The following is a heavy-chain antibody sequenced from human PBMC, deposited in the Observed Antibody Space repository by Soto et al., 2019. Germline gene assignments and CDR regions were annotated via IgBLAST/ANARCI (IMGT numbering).Heavy chain of an antibody. V-gene: IGHV3-53*01. D-gene: IGHD1-1*01. CDR2: LYDVDGS. CDR3: ATWHEREHTYDV. CDR1: GLTVSGRKY. Sequence: DVQLVESGGGLMQPGESLRLSCAASGLTVSGRKYVAWVRHAPGKGLEWVSALYDVDGSFYADSVKGRFTTSSDSSKTTVYLQMNGLRTDDTAVYYCATWHEREHTYDVWGEGTTVTVSS. J-gene: IGHJ3*01.